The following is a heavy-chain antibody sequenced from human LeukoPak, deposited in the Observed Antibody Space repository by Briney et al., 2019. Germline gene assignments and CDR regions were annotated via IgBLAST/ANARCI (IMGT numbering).Heavy chain of an antibody. V-gene: IGHV4-38-2*01. CDR3: ARGGGPGDSVDY. CDR1: GYSINSGYY. Sequence: PSETLSLTCAVSGYSINSGYYWGWIRQPPGKGLEWIGSICHSGTTYYNPSLKSRVTISVDTSKNQFSLKLTSVTAADTAVYYCARGGGPGDSVDYWGQGTLVTVSS. D-gene: IGHD2-21*02. J-gene: IGHJ4*02. CDR2: ICHSGTT.